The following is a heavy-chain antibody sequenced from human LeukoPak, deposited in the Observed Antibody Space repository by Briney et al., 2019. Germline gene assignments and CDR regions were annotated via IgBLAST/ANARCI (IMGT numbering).Heavy chain of an antibody. D-gene: IGHD6-13*01. CDR1: GFTFGTYA. CDR2: ISGNSDYT. Sequence: GGSLRLSCAASGFTFGTYAMSWVRQAPGKGLEWVSAISGNSDYTFYADSVKGRFTISRDNSKNTLYLQMSSLGAEDTAVYYCAKLDRIAPAGTFDYWGQGTLVTVSS. J-gene: IGHJ4*02. V-gene: IGHV3-23*01. CDR3: AKLDRIAPAGTFDY.